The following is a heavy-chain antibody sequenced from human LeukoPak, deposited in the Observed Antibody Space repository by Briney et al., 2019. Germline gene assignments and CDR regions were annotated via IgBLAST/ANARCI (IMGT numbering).Heavy chain of an antibody. Sequence: PSETLSLTCTVSGYSISSGYYWGWIRQPPGKGLEWIGSIYHSGNTYYNPSLKSRVTISVDTSKNQFSLKLSSVTAADTAVHYCARDHVLRYFDWLLYDAFDIWGQGTMVTVSS. CDR3: ARDHVLRYFDWLLYDAFDI. CDR2: IYHSGNT. V-gene: IGHV4-38-2*02. D-gene: IGHD3-9*01. CDR1: GYSISSGYY. J-gene: IGHJ3*02.